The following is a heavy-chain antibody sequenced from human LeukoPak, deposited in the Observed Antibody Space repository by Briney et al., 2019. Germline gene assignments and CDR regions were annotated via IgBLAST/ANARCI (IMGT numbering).Heavy chain of an antibody. CDR2: MKEDGSDI. D-gene: IGHD3-9*01. CDR1: GFSFSSYT. Sequence: GGSLRLSCVASGFSFSSYTMSWVRQAPGKGPEWVAKMKEDGSDIHYVDSVKGRFTICRDNAKNSLCLQMSSLRVEDTAVYYCARGGARYLDSWGQGILVTVSS. V-gene: IGHV3-7*01. CDR3: ARGGARYLDS. J-gene: IGHJ4*02.